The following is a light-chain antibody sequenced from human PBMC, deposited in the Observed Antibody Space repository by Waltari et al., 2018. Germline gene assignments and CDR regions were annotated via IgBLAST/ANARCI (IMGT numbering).Light chain of an antibody. Sequence: DIQMTQSPSSLSASVGHRVTITCRASQNINKYLHWYQQKPGKAPKLLIYAASSLQSGVPSRFSGGGSGTDFTLTITSLQPGDFATYYCQQASRTPLTFGGGTKVGI. CDR2: AAS. J-gene: IGKJ4*01. V-gene: IGKV1-39*01. CDR3: QQASRTPLT. CDR1: QNINKY.